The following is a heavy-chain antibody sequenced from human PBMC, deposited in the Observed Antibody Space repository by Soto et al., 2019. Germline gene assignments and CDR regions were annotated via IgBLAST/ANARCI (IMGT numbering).Heavy chain of an antibody. D-gene: IGHD4-17*01. CDR3: TRHGSGDYFLFDP. Sequence: GGSLRLSCAASGFTFSSFWMHWVRQAPGKGLEWVSRASPDGTSTSYADSVKGRFTISRDNAKNTLFMQMNSLRAEDTAVYYCTRHGSGDYFLFDPWGQGTLVTVSS. CDR2: ASPDGTST. J-gene: IGHJ5*02. CDR1: GFTFSSFW. V-gene: IGHV3-74*01.